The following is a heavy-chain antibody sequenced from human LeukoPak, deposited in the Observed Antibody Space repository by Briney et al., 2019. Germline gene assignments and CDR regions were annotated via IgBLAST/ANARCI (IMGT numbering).Heavy chain of an antibody. J-gene: IGHJ6*03. CDR1: GYTFTSYD. Sequence: GASVKVSCKASGYTFTSYDINWVRQATGQGLEWMGWMNPNSGKTGYAQKFQGRVTMTRNTAISTAYMELSSLRSEDTAVYYCARRYYYYYYMDVWGKGTTVTVSS. CDR3: ARRYYYYYYMDV. V-gene: IGHV1-8*01. CDR2: MNPNSGKT.